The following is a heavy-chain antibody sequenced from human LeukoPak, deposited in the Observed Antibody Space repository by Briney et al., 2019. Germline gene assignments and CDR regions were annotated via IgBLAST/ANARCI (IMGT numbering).Heavy chain of an antibody. D-gene: IGHD6-19*01. V-gene: IGHV3-21*04. CDR3: ATTGYSSGWYRVGYYFDY. CDR2: ISSSSSYI. CDR1: GFTFSSYS. J-gene: IGHJ4*02. Sequence: GGSLRLSCAASGFTFSSYSMNWVRQAPGKGLEWVSSISSSSSYIYYADSVKGRFTISRDNAKNSLYLQMNSLRSEDTAVYYCATTGYSSGWYRVGYYFDYWGQGTLVTVSS.